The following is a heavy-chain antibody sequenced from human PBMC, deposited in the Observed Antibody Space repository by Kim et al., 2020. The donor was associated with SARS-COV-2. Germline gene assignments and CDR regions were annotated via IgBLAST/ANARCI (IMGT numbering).Heavy chain of an antibody. CDR1: GFTFTNYG. CDR2: INAGNGNT. Sequence: ASVKVSCKASGFTFTNYGRHWVRKAPGQRLEWIGWINAGNGNTKYSQKFQGRVTITRDSSASAAYMELSSLRSEDTAIYYCGRGEIGYCSSTTCSDAFDIWGQGTMVTVSS. J-gene: IGHJ3*02. CDR3: GRGEIGYCSSTTCSDAFDI. D-gene: IGHD2-2*01. V-gene: IGHV1-3*01.